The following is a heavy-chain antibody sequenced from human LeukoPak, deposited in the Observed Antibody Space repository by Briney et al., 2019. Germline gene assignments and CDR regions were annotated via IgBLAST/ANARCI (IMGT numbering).Heavy chain of an antibody. V-gene: IGHV3-21*01. CDR3: ARDRNGMDV. Sequence: GGSLRLSCAASGFTFTNYNMNWVRQAPGKGLEWVSSISSSYSFIYYADSVKGRFTISRDNAKNSLYLQMNSLRAEDTAVYYCARDRNGMDVWGQGTTVTVSS. CDR2: ISSSYSFI. J-gene: IGHJ6*02. CDR1: GFTFTNYN.